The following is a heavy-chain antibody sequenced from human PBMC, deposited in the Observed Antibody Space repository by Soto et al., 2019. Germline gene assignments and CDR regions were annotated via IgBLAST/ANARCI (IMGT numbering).Heavy chain of an antibody. CDR3: ARDVSYPYGMDV. J-gene: IGHJ6*02. D-gene: IGHD2-8*01. CDR1: GGSISSGGYY. CDR2: IYYSGST. Sequence: SETLSLTCTVSGGSISSGGYYWSWIRQHPGKGLEWIGYIYYSGSTYYNPSLKSRVTISVDTSKNQFSLKLSSVTAADTAVYYCARDVSYPYGMDVWGQGTTVTVSS. V-gene: IGHV4-31*03.